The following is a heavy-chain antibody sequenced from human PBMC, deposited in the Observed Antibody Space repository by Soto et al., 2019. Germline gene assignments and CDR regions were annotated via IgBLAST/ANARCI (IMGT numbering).Heavy chain of an antibody. D-gene: IGHD1-26*01. CDR3: AKNQGVELVPLATVDWFDP. CDR1: GFIFENFG. V-gene: IGHV3-23*01. J-gene: IGHJ5*02. Sequence: GGSLRLSYAASGFIFENFGMSWVRQAPGKGLEWISSISGSGFKKYYADSVKGRFTISRDNSKSTVYLELNNLSAEDTAVYHCAKNQGVELVPLATVDWFDPWGQGSGVTVS. CDR2: ISGSGFKK.